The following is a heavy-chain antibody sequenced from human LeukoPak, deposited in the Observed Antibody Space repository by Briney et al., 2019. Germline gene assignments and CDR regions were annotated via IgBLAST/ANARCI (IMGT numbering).Heavy chain of an antibody. D-gene: IGHD3-22*01. CDR2: IYTSGST. J-gene: IGHJ4*02. CDR3: ARDGSYYDSSGYLDY. CDR1: GGPISSYY. Sequence: SETLSLTCTVSGGPISSYYWSWIRQPAGKGLEWIGRIYTSGSTNYNPSLKSRVTMSVDTSKNQFSLKLSSVTAADTAVYYCARDGSYYDSSGYLDYWGQGTLVTVYS. V-gene: IGHV4-4*07.